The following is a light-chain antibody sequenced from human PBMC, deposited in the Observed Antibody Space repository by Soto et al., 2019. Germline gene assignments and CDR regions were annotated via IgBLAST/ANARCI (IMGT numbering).Light chain of an antibody. V-gene: IGKV1-39*01. CDR3: QQSYSTLFT. CDR1: QSISSY. CDR2: AAS. Sequence: DIPMTQSPSSLSASVGDRVTITCRASQSISSYLNWYQQKPGKAPKLLSYAASSLQSGVPSRFSGSGSGTDFTLTISSLQPEDFATYYCQQSYSTLFTFGPGTKVDIK. J-gene: IGKJ3*01.